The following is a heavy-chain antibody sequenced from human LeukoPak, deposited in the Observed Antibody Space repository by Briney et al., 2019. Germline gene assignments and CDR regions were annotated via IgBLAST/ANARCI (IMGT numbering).Heavy chain of an antibody. V-gene: IGHV3-23*01. J-gene: IGHJ4*02. Sequence: GGSLRLSCAVSGSTFSSYAMTWVRQAPGKGLEWVSAMSGGGSSTYYADSVKGRFTISRDNSKNTLYLQMNSLRAEDTAVYYCAKARSGYDFDYWGQGTLVTVSS. CDR3: AKARSGYDFDY. D-gene: IGHD5-12*01. CDR1: GSTFSSYA. CDR2: MSGGGSST.